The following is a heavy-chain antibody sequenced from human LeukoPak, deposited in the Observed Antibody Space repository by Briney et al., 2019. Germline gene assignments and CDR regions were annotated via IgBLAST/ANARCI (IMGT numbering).Heavy chain of an antibody. D-gene: IGHD5-12*01. Sequence: PSETLSLTCTVSGGSISSYYWSWIRQPPGKGLEWIGYIYYSGSTNYNPSLKSRGTVSVDTSKNQFSLKLSSVTAADTAVYYCARGSRGARMNVWGQGTTVTVSS. CDR1: GGSISSYY. CDR3: ARGSRGARMNV. CDR2: IYYSGST. J-gene: IGHJ6*02. V-gene: IGHV4-59*12.